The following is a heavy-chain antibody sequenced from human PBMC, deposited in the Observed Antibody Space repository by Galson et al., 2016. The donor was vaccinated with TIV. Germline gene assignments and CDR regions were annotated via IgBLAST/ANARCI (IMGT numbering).Heavy chain of an antibody. CDR1: GYSFATYW. J-gene: IGHJ5*02. CDR3: AAWRSGGWLDP. V-gene: IGHV5-51*03. CDR2: IYPGNSDT. D-gene: IGHD3-10*01. Sequence: QSGAEVKKPGESLKISCQGSGYSFATYWIAWVRQMPGKGLDWMGIIYPGNSDTRYSPSFQGQVTISADRSTNTAYLQWSSLKASDTAIYFCAAWRSGGWLDPWGQGTQVIVSS.